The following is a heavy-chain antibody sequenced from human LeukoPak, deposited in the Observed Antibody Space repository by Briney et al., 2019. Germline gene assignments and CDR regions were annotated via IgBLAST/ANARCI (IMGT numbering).Heavy chain of an antibody. CDR1: GFSLSDAW. J-gene: IGHJ4*02. CDR2: SKNKVDGGTT. D-gene: IGHD1-26*01. Sequence: GGSLRLSCAASGFSLSDAWMSWVRQAPGKGLEWIGRSKNKVDGGTTDSAVPVKGRFFSSRDDSKNTVFLHMNSLQTEDTAVYYCAREMGGGYFDYWGRGTLVAVSP. V-gene: IGHV3-15*01. CDR3: AREMGGGYFDY.